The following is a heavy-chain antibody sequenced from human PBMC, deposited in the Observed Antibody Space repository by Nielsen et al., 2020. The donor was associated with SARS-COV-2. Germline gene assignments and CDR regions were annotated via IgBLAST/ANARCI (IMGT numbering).Heavy chain of an antibody. CDR3: ARQSRWLANFDY. CDR1: GGSMSNSNYY. D-gene: IGHD6-19*01. V-gene: IGHV4-39*01. J-gene: IGHJ4*02. CDR2: IHYTGST. Sequence: SETLSLICTVSGGSMSNSNYYWGWIRQPPGRGLEWIGGIHYTGSTYYNPSLTSRATISVDTSKKQFSLRLSSVTAADTAVYYCARQSRWLANFDYWGQGTLVTVSS.